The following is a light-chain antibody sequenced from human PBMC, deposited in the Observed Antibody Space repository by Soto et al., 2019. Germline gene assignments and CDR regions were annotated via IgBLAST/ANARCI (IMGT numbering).Light chain of an antibody. V-gene: IGKV3-20*01. CDR2: GAS. Sequence: EIVLTQSPGTLSLSPGERATLSCRASQSVSSSYLAWYQQKPGQAPRLLIYGASSRATGIPDRFRGSGSGTDFTLTISRLEPEDFAVYYCQQYGSSLSTFGQGTKLEIK. CDR3: QQYGSSLST. J-gene: IGKJ2*01. CDR1: QSVSSSY.